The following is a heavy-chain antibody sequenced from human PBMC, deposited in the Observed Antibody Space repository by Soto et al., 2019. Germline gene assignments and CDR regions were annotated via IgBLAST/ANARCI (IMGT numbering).Heavy chain of an antibody. J-gene: IGHJ6*02. Sequence: QVQLVESGGGVVQPGRSLRLSCAGSGFTFSSYGMHCVRQAPGKGLEWVAVISYDGSNKYYADSVKGRFTISRDNSKNTLYLQMNSLRAEDTAVYYCANAAMVDYYGMDVWGQGTTVTVSS. CDR1: GFTFSSYG. CDR2: ISYDGSNK. CDR3: ANAAMVDYYGMDV. V-gene: IGHV3-30*18. D-gene: IGHD5-18*01.